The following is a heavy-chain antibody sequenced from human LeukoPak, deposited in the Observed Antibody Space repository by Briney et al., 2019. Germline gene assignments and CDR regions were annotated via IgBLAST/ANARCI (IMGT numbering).Heavy chain of an antibody. CDR1: GFTFSSYS. CDR3: ATLYDYVWGSYRNY. V-gene: IGHV3-48*01. Sequence: GGSLRLSCAASGFTFSSYSMNWVRQAPGKGLEWVSYISSSSSTIYYADSVKGRFTISRDNAKNSLYLQMNSLRAGDTAVYYCATLYDYVWGSYRNYWGQGTLVTVSS. J-gene: IGHJ4*02. CDR2: ISSSSSTI. D-gene: IGHD3-16*02.